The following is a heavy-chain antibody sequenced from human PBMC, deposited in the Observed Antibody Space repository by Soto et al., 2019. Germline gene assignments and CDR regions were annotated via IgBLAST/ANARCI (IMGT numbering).Heavy chain of an antibody. J-gene: IGHJ4*02. Sequence: QVQLVQSGAEVKKPGASVKVSCKAPGYTFTSYGISWVRQAPGQGLEWMVWINPYNGNTQYAEQFSGRVTVNADTSTNTSFMQVTSMTSNDTAVFYFARVVVVLAAPRVWSHWGQGTLVNVSS. CDR3: ARVVVVLAAPRVWSH. V-gene: IGHV1-18*01. CDR2: INPYNGNT. CDR1: GYTFTSYG. D-gene: IGHD2-15*01.